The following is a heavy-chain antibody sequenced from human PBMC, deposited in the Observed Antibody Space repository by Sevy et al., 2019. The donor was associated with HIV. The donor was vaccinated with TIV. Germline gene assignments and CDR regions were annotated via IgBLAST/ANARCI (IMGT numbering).Heavy chain of an antibody. V-gene: IGHV1-69*04. D-gene: IGHD2-2*01. J-gene: IGHJ6*02. CDR3: AGSNCSSTSCYYYYYYGMDV. CDR1: GGTFSSYA. Sequence: ASVKVSCKASGGTFSSYAISWVRQAPGQGLEWMGRIIPILGIANYAQKFQGGVTITADKSTSTAYMELSSLRSEDTAVYYCAGSNCSSTSCYYYYYYGMDVWGQGTTVTVSS. CDR2: IIPILGIA.